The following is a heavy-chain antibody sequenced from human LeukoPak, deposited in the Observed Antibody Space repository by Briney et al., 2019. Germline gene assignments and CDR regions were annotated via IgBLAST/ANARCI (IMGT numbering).Heavy chain of an antibody. D-gene: IGHD1-20*01. Sequence: PGGSLRLSCAASGFTFSSYTMNWVRQAPGKGLEWVSSISNSSSYIYYADSVKGRFTISRDNAKNSLYLQMNSLRAEDTAVYYCARARITGTTNWFDPWGQGTLVTVSS. CDR1: GFTFSSYT. J-gene: IGHJ5*02. CDR2: ISNSSSYI. CDR3: ARARITGTTNWFDP. V-gene: IGHV3-21*01.